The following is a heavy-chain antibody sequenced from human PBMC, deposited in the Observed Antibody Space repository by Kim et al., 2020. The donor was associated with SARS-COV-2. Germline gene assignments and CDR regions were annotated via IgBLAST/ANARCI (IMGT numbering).Heavy chain of an antibody. CDR2: INPSGGST. CDR1: GYTFTTYY. J-gene: IGHJ4*02. Sequence: ASVKVSCKASGYTFTTYYMHWVRQAPGQGLEWMGIINPSGGSTSYAQKFQGRVTMTRDTSTSTVYMELSSLRSEDTAVYYCARARETTVTTATYYFDYWGQGTLVTVSS. V-gene: IGHV1-46*01. CDR3: ARARETTVTTATYYFDY. D-gene: IGHD4-17*01.